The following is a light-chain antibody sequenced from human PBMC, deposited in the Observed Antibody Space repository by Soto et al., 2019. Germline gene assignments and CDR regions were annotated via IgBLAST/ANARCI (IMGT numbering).Light chain of an antibody. CDR2: VAS. CDR3: QQYGSSPFT. Sequence: ESVLTQSPGTLSLSPGEKATLSCRASQIVNANDLAWYQQKPGQSPRLLIFVASSRATGIPDTFSGSWSVTDFTLTISRVEPEDFAVYYCQQYGSSPFTFGPGNKVDIK. J-gene: IGKJ3*01. V-gene: IGKV3-20*01. CDR1: QIVNAND.